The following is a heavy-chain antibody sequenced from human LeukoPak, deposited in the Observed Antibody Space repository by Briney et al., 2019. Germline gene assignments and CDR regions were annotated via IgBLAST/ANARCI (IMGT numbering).Heavy chain of an antibody. CDR3: AKDRGVTMVRGANWFDP. D-gene: IGHD3-10*01. J-gene: IGHJ5*02. Sequence: PGGSLRLSCAASGFTFSSYAMSWVRQAPGKGLEWVSAISGSGGSTYYADSLKGRFTISRDNSKNTLYLQMNSLRAEDTAVYYCAKDRGVTMVRGANWFDPWGQGTLVTVSS. V-gene: IGHV3-23*01. CDR1: GFTFSSYA. CDR2: ISGSGGST.